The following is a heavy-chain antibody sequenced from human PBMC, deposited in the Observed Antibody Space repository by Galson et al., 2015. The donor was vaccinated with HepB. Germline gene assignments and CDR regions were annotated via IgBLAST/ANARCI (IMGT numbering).Heavy chain of an antibody. CDR1: GFNFGSYA. CDR3: AKVGCSSVPCYTSYYGLDV. D-gene: IGHD2-2*01. J-gene: IGHJ6*02. V-gene: IGHV3-23*01. CDR2: ICNTGDCT. Sequence: SLRLSCAASGFNFGSYAVSWVRQAPGKGLEWVSAICNTGDCTYYADSVKGRFTISRDNSKNTLDLQMNSLRAEDTAVYYCAKVGCSSVPCYTSYYGLDVWGQGTTVSVSS.